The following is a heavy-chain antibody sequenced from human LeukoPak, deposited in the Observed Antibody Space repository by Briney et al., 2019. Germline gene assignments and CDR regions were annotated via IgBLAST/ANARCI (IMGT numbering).Heavy chain of an antibody. D-gene: IGHD3-22*01. J-gene: IGHJ4*02. Sequence: GGSLRLSCAASGFTFSSYAMSWVRQAPGKGLEWVSAISGSGGSTYYADSVKGRFTISRDNSKNTLYLQMNSLRAEDTAVYYCATSGSGYQYYFDYWGQGTLVTVSS. CDR3: ATSGSGYQYYFDY. CDR2: ISGSGGST. CDR1: GFTFSSYA. V-gene: IGHV3-23*01.